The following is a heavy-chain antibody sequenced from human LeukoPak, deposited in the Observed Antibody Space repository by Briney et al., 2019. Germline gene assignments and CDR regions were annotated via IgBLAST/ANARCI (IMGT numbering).Heavy chain of an antibody. Sequence: PGGSLRLSCAASGFTFSSYGMHWVRQAPGKGLEWVAVISYDGSNKYYADSVKGRFTISRDNSKNTLYLQMNGLRAEDTAVYYCARTAAAGPNFDYWGQGTLVTVSS. CDR3: ARTAAAGPNFDY. D-gene: IGHD6-13*01. CDR1: GFTFSSYG. CDR2: ISYDGSNK. V-gene: IGHV3-30*03. J-gene: IGHJ4*02.